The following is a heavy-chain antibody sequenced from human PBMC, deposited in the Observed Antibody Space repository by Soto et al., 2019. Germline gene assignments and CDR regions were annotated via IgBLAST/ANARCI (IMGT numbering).Heavy chain of an antibody. CDR1: GFTFTRYS. V-gene: IGHV3-21*06. CDR2: ISSTTNYI. J-gene: IGHJ4*02. Sequence: GGSLILSCPASGFTFTRYSMSWVRQAPGKGLEWVSSISSTTNYIYYGDSMKGRFTISRDNAKNSLYLEMNSLRAEDTAVYYCAREFEDLTSNFDYWGQGTLVTV. CDR3: AREFEDLTSNFDY. D-gene: IGHD3-10*01.